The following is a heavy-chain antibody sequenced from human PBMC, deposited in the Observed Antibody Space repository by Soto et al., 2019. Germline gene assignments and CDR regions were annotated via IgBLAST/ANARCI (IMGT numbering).Heavy chain of an antibody. CDR1: GYSFASYW. CDR2: IYPGDSDT. D-gene: IGHD6-6*01. Sequence: ESLKISFQGSGYSFASYWIGWVRQIPVKDLEWMGIIYPGDSDTRYSPSFQGQVTISADKSLRTAYLQWTSLKASDTALYYCARTRSFTLGFYYDGMDVWGQGTTVTVSS. V-gene: IGHV5-51*01. CDR3: ARTRSFTLGFYYDGMDV. J-gene: IGHJ6*02.